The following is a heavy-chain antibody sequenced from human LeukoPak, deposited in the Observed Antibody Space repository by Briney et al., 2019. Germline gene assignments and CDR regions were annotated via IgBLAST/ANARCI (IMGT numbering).Heavy chain of an antibody. J-gene: IGHJ4*02. D-gene: IGHD6-13*01. Sequence: GGSLRLSCVASGFTFSNYWMHWVRQAPGKGLEWVAVIWYDGSNKYYADSVKGRFTISRDNSKNTLYLQMNSLRAEDTAVYYCARDMIAAAGQTLDYWGQGTLVTVSS. CDR3: ARDMIAAAGQTLDY. CDR1: GFTFSNYW. CDR2: IWYDGSNK. V-gene: IGHV3-33*08.